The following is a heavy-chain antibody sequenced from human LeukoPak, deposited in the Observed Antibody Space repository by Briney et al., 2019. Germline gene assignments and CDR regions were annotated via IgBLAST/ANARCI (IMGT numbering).Heavy chain of an antibody. D-gene: IGHD3-10*01. CDR3: ARGGYYGSGSYWDFDY. J-gene: IGHJ4*02. Sequence: GASVKVSCKASGYTFTSYDINWVRQAAGQGLEGMGWMNPNSGNTVYAQKFQGRVTITRNTSISTAYMELSSLRSEDTAVYYCARGGYYGSGSYWDFDYWGQGTLVTVSS. CDR2: MNPNSGNT. CDR1: GYTFTSYD. V-gene: IGHV1-8*03.